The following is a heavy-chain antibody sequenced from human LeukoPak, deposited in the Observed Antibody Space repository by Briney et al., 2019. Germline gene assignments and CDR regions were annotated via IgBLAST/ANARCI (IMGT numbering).Heavy chain of an antibody. J-gene: IGHJ4*02. D-gene: IGHD1-26*01. CDR2: IKSKTDGGTT. CDR3: TTPEWERVYYFDY. V-gene: IGHV3-15*01. CDR1: GFTFSNAW. Sequence: GGSLRLSCAASGFTFSNAWMSWVRQAPGKGLEWVGRIKSKTDGGTTDYAARVKGRFTISRDDSKNTLYLQMNSLKTEDTAVYYCTTPEWERVYYFDYWGQGTLVTVSS.